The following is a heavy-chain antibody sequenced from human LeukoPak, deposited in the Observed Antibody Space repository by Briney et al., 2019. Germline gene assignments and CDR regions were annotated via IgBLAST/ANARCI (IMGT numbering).Heavy chain of an antibody. Sequence: SGTLSLTCTVSGGSISSGDYYWSWIRQPPGKGLEWIGYIYYSGSTYYNPSLKSRVTISVDTSKNQFSLKLSSVTAADTAVYYCARDLGYCTNGVPRCGMDVWGQGTTVTVSS. CDR3: ARDLGYCTNGVPRCGMDV. CDR2: IYYSGST. V-gene: IGHV4-30-4*01. J-gene: IGHJ6*02. CDR1: GGSISSGDYY. D-gene: IGHD2-8*01.